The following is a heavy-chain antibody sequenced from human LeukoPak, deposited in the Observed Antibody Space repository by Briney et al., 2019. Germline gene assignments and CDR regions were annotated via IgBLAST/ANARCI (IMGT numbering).Heavy chain of an antibody. CDR2: ISAYNGNT. Sequence: ASVKVSCKASGYTFTSYGISWVRQAPGQGLEWMGWISAYNGNTNYAQKLQGRVTMTTDTSTSTAYMELSSLRSEDTAVYYCASGYSYGSLGDYYYMDVWGKGTTVTVSS. D-gene: IGHD5-18*01. J-gene: IGHJ6*03. CDR1: GYTFTSYG. V-gene: IGHV1-18*01. CDR3: ASGYSYGSLGDYYYMDV.